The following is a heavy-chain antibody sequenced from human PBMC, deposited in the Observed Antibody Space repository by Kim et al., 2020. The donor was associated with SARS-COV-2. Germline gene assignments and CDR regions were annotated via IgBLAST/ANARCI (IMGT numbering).Heavy chain of an antibody. D-gene: IGHD1-26*01. V-gene: IGHV3-30-3*01. CDR1: GFTFSSYA. CDR3: ARPYSGSYFGYFDY. CDR2: ISYDGSNK. J-gene: IGHJ4*02. Sequence: GGSLRLSCAASGFTFSSYAMHWVRQAPGKGLEWVAVISYDGSNKYYADSVKGRFTISRDNSKNTLYLQMNSLRAEDTAVYYCARPYSGSYFGYFDYWGQGTRVTVSS.